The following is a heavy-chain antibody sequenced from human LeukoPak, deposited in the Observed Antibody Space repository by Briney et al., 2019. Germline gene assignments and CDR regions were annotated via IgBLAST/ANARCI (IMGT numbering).Heavy chain of an antibody. V-gene: IGHV4-59*11. CDR3: ARGGEGYNDDAFEV. CDR2: IYNSATT. Sequence: SETLSLTCTVSGDSIRSHYCAWIRQPPGKGLEWIGHIYNSATTDYNPSFKSRVTVSLDTSKKQFSLKMTSVTALDSAVYYCARGGEGYNDDAFEVWGLGTAVTVSS. D-gene: IGHD5-24*01. J-gene: IGHJ3*01. CDR1: GDSIRSHY.